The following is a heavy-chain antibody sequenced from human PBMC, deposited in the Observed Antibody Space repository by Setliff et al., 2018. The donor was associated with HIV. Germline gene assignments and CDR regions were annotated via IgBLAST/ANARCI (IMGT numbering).Heavy chain of an antibody. CDR1: GGSVNDFY. J-gene: IGHJ4*02. D-gene: IGHD5-12*01. V-gene: IGHV4-4*09. Sequence: SETLSLTCTVSGGSVNDFYCNWIRQPPGKGPEWIGYIHSSGSTIYNPSLKSRITISLDTSKEQFSLELSSATAADTAVYYCARRHNDYSLYYFDSWGQGTLVTVSS. CDR2: IHSSGST. CDR3: ARRHNDYSLYYFDS.